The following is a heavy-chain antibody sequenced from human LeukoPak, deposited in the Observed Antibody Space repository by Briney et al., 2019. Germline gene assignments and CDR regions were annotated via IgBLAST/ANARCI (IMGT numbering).Heavy chain of an antibody. CDR2: IYSGGST. Sequence: GGSLRLSCAASEFTVSSNSMSWVRQAPGKGLEWVSVIYSGGSTYYADSVKGGFTISRDNSKNTLYLQMNNLRAEDTAVYYCARGAPWDYGLDYWGQGTLVTASS. V-gene: IGHV3-53*01. CDR1: EFTVSSNS. J-gene: IGHJ4*02. CDR3: ARGAPWDYGLDY. D-gene: IGHD4/OR15-4a*01.